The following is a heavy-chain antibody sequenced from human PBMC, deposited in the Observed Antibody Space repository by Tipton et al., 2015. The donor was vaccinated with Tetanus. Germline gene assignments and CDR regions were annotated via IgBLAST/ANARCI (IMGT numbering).Heavy chain of an antibody. V-gene: IGHV3-33*08. CDR2: TWSHGGNI. J-gene: IGHJ6*02. D-gene: IGHD5-18*01. CDR1: GFNFNSYG. CDR3: ARVGISQNAYSYVYHGLDV. Sequence: SLRLSCVGSGFNFNSYGIHWVRQAPGKGLEWVAVTWSHGGNIYYADSVKGRFTVSRDNSKNTLYLEMNSLRAEDTAVYYCARVGISQNAYSYVYHGLDVWGQGTTVTVSS.